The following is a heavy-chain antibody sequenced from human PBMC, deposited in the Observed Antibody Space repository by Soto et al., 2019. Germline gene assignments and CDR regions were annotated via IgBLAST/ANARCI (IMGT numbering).Heavy chain of an antibody. D-gene: IGHD6-19*01. CDR2: IYSGGST. V-gene: IGHV3-53*01. CDR3: AKSGGNGWFADAFDV. CDR1: GFIVSSYY. J-gene: IGHJ3*01. Sequence: GGSLRLSCAGSGFIVSSYYMSWVRQAPGKGLEWISVIYSGGSTYYADSVKGRFTIFSNNSENTLYIELNSLRAEDTAVYYCAKSGGNGWFADAFDVWGQGTMVTVSS.